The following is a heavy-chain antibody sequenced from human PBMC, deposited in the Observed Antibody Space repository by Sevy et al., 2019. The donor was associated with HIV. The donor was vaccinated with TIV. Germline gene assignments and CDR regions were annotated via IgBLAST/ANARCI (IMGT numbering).Heavy chain of an antibody. Sequence: SETLSLTCKVSGGSISSSNYYWGWIRQPPGKGLEWIGSLYYSGSTYFNPSLRSRLTMSVDTSKNQFSLKLTSVTAADTAVYYCARRTDTMPLRGAFDIWGQWAMVTVSS. J-gene: IGHJ3*02. CDR1: GGSISSSNYY. V-gene: IGHV4-39*01. CDR2: LYYSGST. D-gene: IGHD2-2*01. CDR3: ARRTDTMPLRGAFDI.